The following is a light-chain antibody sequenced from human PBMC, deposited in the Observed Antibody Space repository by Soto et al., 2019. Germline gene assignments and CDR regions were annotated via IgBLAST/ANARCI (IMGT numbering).Light chain of an antibody. V-gene: IGKV1-8*01. J-gene: IGKJ2*01. Sequence: AVQMTQSPSSLSASIGDTVTITCRASHVVSNYLAWYQQKPGNPPKALIYAASFLQSGVPSRFSGSGSGTDFSLTISFLQSEDFATYYCQHYYGYPYTFGQGTTLE. CDR2: AAS. CDR3: QHYYGYPYT. CDR1: HVVSNY.